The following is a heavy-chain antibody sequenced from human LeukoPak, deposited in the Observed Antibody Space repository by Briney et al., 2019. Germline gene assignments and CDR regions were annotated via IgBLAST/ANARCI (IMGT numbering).Heavy chain of an antibody. CDR3: ARGGYYGSGNDFRFDP. CDR2: IHYTGST. J-gene: IGHJ5*02. CDR1: GGSISSYY. Sequence: SETLSLTCTVSGGSISSYYWGWIRQSPGKGLECIGYIHYTGSTNYNPSLKSRVTISVETSKNQFSLKLKSVTAADTAVYYCARGGYYGSGNDFRFDPWGQGTLVTVSS. D-gene: IGHD3-10*01. V-gene: IGHV4-59*01.